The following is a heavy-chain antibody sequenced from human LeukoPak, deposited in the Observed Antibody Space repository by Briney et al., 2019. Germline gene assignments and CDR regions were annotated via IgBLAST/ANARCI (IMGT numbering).Heavy chain of an antibody. V-gene: IGHV3-30*02. CDR1: GFTFSSYG. CDR2: IRYDGSNK. J-gene: IGHJ4*02. CDR3: ARALVATSTGGFDY. D-gene: IGHD5-12*01. Sequence: PGXSLRLSCAAPGFTFSSYGMHWVRQAPGKGVEWVAFIRYDGSNKYYADSVKGRFTISRDNSKNTLYLQMNSLRAEDTALYYCARALVATSTGGFDYWGQGTLVTVSS.